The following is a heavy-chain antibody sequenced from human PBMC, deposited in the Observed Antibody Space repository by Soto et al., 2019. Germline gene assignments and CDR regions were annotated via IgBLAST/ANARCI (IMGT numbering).Heavy chain of an antibody. D-gene: IGHD3-3*01. CDR1: GFTFSSYW. J-gene: IGHJ5*02. CDR2: IKQDGSEK. Sequence: GSLRLSCAASGFTFSSYWMSWVRQAPGKGLEWVANIKQDGSEKYYVDSVKGRFTISRDNAKNSLYLQMNSLRAEDTAVYYCARAYITIFGVVTDDNWFDPWGQGTLVTV. V-gene: IGHV3-7*01. CDR3: ARAYITIFGVVTDDNWFDP.